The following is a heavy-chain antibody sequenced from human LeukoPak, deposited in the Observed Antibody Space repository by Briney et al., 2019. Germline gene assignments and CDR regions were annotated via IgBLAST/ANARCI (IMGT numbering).Heavy chain of an antibody. CDR2: ISGSGGST. CDR1: GFTFSSYA. V-gene: IGHV3-23*01. J-gene: IGHJ6*02. Sequence: PGGSLRLSCAASGFTFSSYAMSWVRHAPGKGLEWVSAISGSGGSTYYADSVKGRFTISRDNSKNTLYLQMNSLRAEDTAVYYCAKDVGSSWLRFYYYYGMDVWGQGTTVTVSS. D-gene: IGHD6-13*01. CDR3: AKDVGSSWLRFYYYYGMDV.